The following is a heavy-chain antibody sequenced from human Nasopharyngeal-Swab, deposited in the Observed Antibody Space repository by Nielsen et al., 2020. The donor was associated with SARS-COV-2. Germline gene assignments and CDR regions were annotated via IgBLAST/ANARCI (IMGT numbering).Heavy chain of an antibody. CDR2: ISAYNGNT. J-gene: IGHJ3*02. Sequence: ASVKVSCKASGYTFTSYGISWVRQAPGQGLEWMGWISAYNGNTNYAQKLQGRVTMTTDTSTSTAYMELRSLRSDDTAVYYCARGRPLPDSSGWYSGAFDIWGQGTMVTVSS. CDR1: GYTFTSYG. V-gene: IGHV1-18*04. CDR3: ARGRPLPDSSGWYSGAFDI. D-gene: IGHD6-19*01.